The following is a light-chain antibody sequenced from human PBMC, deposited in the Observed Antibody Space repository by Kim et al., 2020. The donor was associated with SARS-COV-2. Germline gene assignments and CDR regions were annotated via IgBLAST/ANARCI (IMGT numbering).Light chain of an antibody. Sequence: AIQMTQSPASLSASVGDRVTITCRASQGISSDLVWYQQKPGKALKLLIFDASTLQSGVPSRFSGSGSGTDFTLTISSLQAEDFATYYCQMFNSFGPGTKVDIK. CDR1: QGISSD. CDR2: DAS. J-gene: IGKJ3*01. CDR3: QMFNS. V-gene: IGKV1-13*02.